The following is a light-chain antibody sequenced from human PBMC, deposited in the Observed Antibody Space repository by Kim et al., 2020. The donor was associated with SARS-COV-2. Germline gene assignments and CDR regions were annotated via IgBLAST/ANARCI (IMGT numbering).Light chain of an antibody. CDR1: QNINSH. Sequence: DIQMTQSPSSLSASVGDRVTITCRTSQNINSHLNWYHQKPGRAPKLLIYAASTLQGGVPSRFSGSGSETDFTLTISSLQPEGFATYFCQRTDISPVTCGPGTKVDIK. V-gene: IGKV1-39*01. CDR3: QRTDISPVT. J-gene: IGKJ3*01. CDR2: AAS.